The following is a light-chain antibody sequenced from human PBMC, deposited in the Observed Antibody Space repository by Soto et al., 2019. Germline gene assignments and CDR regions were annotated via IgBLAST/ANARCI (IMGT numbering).Light chain of an antibody. CDR2: AAS. CDR1: QSISSY. V-gene: IGKV1-39*01. CDR3: QQSYSTPPLT. Sequence: DIQMTQSPSSLSASVGDRVTITCRASQSISSYLNWYQQKPGKAPKLLIYAASSLQSGVPSRFSCDGSGTEFTLTISSLQPEDFATYYCQQSYSTPPLTFGGWTKVEIK. J-gene: IGKJ4*01.